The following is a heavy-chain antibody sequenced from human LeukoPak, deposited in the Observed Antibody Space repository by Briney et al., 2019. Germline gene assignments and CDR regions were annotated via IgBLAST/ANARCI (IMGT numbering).Heavy chain of an antibody. J-gene: IGHJ4*02. V-gene: IGHV3-7*01. D-gene: IGHD2/OR15-2a*01. CDR1: GFAFSSYW. CDR2: IKQDGSEK. CDR3: ARGPTRANSSDY. Sequence: GGSRRLSCGASGFAFSSYWMSWVRQAPGKGLEWVAKIKQDGSEKYYVESVKGRFTLSRDNAKNSLYLQMNSLRAEDTAVYYCARGPTRANSSDYWGQGTLVTVSS.